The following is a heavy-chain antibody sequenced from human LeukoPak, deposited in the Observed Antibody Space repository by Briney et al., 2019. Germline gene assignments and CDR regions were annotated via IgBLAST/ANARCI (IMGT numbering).Heavy chain of an antibody. CDR1: GGSFTDYY. CDR3: ARATEWNDLDY. V-gene: IGHV4-34*01. D-gene: IGHD1-1*01. Sequence: PSETLSLTCAVYGGSFTDYYWSWIRQPPGKGLEWIGEINHSGNTNYNPSLKSRVTTSVDTSKNQLSLKVTSVTAADTALYYCARATEWNDLDYWGQGNLITVSS. J-gene: IGHJ4*02. CDR2: INHSGNT.